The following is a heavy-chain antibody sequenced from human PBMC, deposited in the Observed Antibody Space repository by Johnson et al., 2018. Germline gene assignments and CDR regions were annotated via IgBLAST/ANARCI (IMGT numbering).Heavy chain of an antibody. CDR2: INTATGGT. Sequence: QVQLQESGAEVKKPGASXRVSCTASGYTFTNYYMHWVRQAPGQGLEWMGIINTATGGTTFAQKFQDRVAMTRDTSTSTLHMDLSNLRAHDTAVYYCAREFVVIGARDNYYYGMDVWGQGTTVTVSS. CDR1: GYTFTNYY. J-gene: IGHJ6*02. D-gene: IGHD2-21*01. CDR3: AREFVVIGARDNYYYGMDV. V-gene: IGHV1-46*01.